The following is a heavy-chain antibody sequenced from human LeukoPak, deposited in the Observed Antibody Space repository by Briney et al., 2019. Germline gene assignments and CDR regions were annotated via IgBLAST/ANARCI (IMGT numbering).Heavy chain of an antibody. Sequence: PGGSLRLSCAASGFTFINYDMTWVRQAPGKGLEWVSSTSSSGDSTYYADSVKGRFTISRDNSKNTLYVQMNSLRAEDTAVYYCAKDPSFLGTGWYFDLWGRGTLVTVSS. V-gene: IGHV3-23*01. J-gene: IGHJ2*01. CDR2: TSSSGDST. CDR1: GFTFINYD. CDR3: AKDPSFLGTGWYFDL. D-gene: IGHD3/OR15-3a*01.